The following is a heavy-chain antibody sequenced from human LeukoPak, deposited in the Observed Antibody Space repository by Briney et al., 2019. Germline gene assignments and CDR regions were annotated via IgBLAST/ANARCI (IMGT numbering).Heavy chain of an antibody. V-gene: IGHV1-18*01. Sequence: ASVKVSCKASGYTFTSYGISWVRQAPGQGLEWMGWTSAYNGNTNYAQKLQGRVTMTTDTSTSTAYMELRSLRSDDTAVYYCAISLQHYGSGSYLDFDYWGQGTLVTVSS. CDR1: GYTFTSYG. J-gene: IGHJ4*02. CDR2: TSAYNGNT. D-gene: IGHD3-10*01. CDR3: AISLQHYGSGSYLDFDY.